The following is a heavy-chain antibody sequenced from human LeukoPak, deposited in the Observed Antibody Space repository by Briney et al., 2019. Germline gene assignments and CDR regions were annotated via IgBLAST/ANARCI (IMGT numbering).Heavy chain of an antibody. J-gene: IGHJ4*02. Sequence: ASETLSLTCTVSGGSISSYYWSWIRQPPGKGLEWIGYIYYSGSTNYNPSLKSRVTISVDTSKNQFSLKLSSVTAADTAVYYCARHVYSSGWYQLWGQGTLVTVSS. D-gene: IGHD6-19*01. V-gene: IGHV4-59*08. CDR1: GGSISSYY. CDR3: ARHVYSSGWYQL. CDR2: IYYSGST.